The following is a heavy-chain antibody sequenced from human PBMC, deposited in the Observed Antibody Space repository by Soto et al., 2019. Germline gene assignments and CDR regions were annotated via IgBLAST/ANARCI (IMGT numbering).Heavy chain of an antibody. CDR3: ASDWAAAVPVAY. CDR1: GYTFTSYG. Sequence: QVQLVQSGAEVKKPGASVKVSCKASGYTFTSYGISWVRQAPGQGLEWMGWISAYNGNTNYAQKLQVRVTMTTDTATRTAYMDLRRLRSDDTAVYYCASDWAAAVPVAYWGQGTLVSAAS. V-gene: IGHV1-18*01. D-gene: IGHD6-13*01. J-gene: IGHJ4*02. CDR2: ISAYNGNT.